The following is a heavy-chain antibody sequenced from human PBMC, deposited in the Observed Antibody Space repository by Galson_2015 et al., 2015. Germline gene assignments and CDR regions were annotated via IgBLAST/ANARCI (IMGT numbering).Heavy chain of an antibody. CDR2: ISPSGGST. CDR1: GYSFTSYY. Sequence: SVKVSCKASGYSFTSYYMNWVRQAPGQGLEWMGIISPSGGSTIYAQKFQGRFTMTRDTSTNTVYMELSSLRSEDSAMYYCARGGDVRGSVTSRGSGYLDYWGQGTLVSVSS. J-gene: IGHJ4*02. V-gene: IGHV1-46*01. D-gene: IGHD4-17*01. CDR3: ARGGDVRGSVTSRGSGYLDY.